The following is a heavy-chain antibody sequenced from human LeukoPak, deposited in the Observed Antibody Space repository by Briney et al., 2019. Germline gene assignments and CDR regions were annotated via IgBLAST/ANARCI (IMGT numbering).Heavy chain of an antibody. CDR3: ARGRAGSGYYYGTDV. CDR1: GYTFISYD. J-gene: IGHJ6*02. Sequence: ASVKVSCKASGYTFISYDINWVRQATGQGLEGMGWMNPNSCNTDYAGKFQGRVTMTSNTSISTAYMELSSLRSDDTAVYYCARGRAGSGYYYGTDVWGQETTVTVSS. D-gene: IGHD2-8*02. V-gene: IGHV1-8*01. CDR2: MNPNSCNT.